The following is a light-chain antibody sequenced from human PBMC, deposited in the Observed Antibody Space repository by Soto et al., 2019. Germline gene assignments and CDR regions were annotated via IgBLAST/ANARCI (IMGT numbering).Light chain of an antibody. J-gene: IGKJ4*01. V-gene: IGKV3-15*01. CDR1: QSVSSK. CDR2: GAS. Sequence: EIVMTQSPATLSVSPGERATLSCRASQSVSSKLAWYQQKPGQAPRLLIYGASTRATGIPARFSGSGAGTEFTLTISSLQSEDFAVYSCQQYYNWPPFTFGGGTKVEIK. CDR3: QQYYNWPPFT.